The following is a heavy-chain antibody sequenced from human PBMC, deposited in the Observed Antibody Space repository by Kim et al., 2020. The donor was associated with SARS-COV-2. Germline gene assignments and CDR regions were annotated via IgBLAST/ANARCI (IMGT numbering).Heavy chain of an antibody. J-gene: IGHJ6*02. D-gene: IGHD2-15*01. CDR3: ARATRMLPQKHYYYYYGMDV. Sequence: RFTISRDNAKNSLYLQMNSLRAEDTAVYYCARATRMLPQKHYYYYYGMDVWGQGTTVTVSS. V-gene: IGHV3-11*05.